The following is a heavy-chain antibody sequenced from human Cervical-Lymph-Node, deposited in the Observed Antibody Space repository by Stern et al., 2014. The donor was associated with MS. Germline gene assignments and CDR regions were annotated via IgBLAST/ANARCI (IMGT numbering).Heavy chain of an antibody. Sequence: VQLVQSGPGLVKPSETLSLTCTVSGGSISSYYWSWIRQPAGRGLEWIGHIYTSGSTNYTPSLKSRVTMSVDTSKNKFSLKLSSVTAADTAVYYCARVTYCGVDCYSEDYWGQGTLVTVSS. CDR2: IYTSGST. J-gene: IGHJ4*02. CDR3: ARVTYCGVDCYSEDY. CDR1: GGSISSYY. D-gene: IGHD2-21*02. V-gene: IGHV4-4*07.